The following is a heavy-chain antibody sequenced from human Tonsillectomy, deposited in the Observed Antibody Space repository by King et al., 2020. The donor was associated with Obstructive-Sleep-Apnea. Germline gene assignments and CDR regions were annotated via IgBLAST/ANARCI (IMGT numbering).Heavy chain of an antibody. CDR1: GGSISSYY. CDR3: ARLVYYDSSGYDYDAFDI. D-gene: IGHD3-22*01. J-gene: IGHJ3*02. Sequence: QLQESGPGLVKPSETLSLTCTVSGGSISSYYWSWIRQPPGKGLEWIGYIYYSGSTNYNPSLKIRVTIPVDTSKNQFSLKLSSVTAADAALYYCARLVYYDSSGYDYDAFDIWGQGTMVTVSS. CDR2: IYYSGST. V-gene: IGHV4-59*08.